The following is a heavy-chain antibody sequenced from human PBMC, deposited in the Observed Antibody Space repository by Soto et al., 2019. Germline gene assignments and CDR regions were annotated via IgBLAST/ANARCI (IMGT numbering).Heavy chain of an antibody. Sequence: QKSSDERCGGNDSSYRRWRDHQITEKGLEWMGRIDPSDSYTNYSPSFQGHVTISADKSISTAYLQWSSLKASDTAMYYCARLQAAAGDNDPTFDYWGQGTLVTVSS. D-gene: IGHD6-13*01. J-gene: IGHJ4*02. V-gene: IGHV5-10-1*01. CDR3: ARLQAAAGDNDPTFDY. CDR2: IDPSDSYT. CDR1: GGNDSSYR.